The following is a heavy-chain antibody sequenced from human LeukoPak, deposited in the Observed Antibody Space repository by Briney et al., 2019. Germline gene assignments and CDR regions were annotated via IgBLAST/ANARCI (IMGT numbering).Heavy chain of an antibody. CDR2: ISHDGSNK. J-gene: IGHJ4*02. D-gene: IGHD5-24*01. CDR1: GFIFSSYA. CDR3: ARRNGYHYGGGFDY. Sequence: GTSLRLSCAASGFIFSSYALHWVRQAPGKGLEWVAHISHDGSNKYNADSVKGRFTISRDNSKNTLYLQMGSLRPEDTAMYYCARRNGYHYGGGFDYWGQGTLVTVSS. V-gene: IGHV3-30-3*01.